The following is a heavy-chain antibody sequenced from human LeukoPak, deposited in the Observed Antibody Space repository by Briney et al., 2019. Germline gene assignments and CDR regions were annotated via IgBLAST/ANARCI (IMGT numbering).Heavy chain of an antibody. CDR2: ISWNSGSI. Sequence: PGGSLRLSCAASGFTFSSYSMHWVRQAPGKGLEWVSGISWNSGSIGYADSVKGRFTISRDNAKNSLYLQMNSLRAEDTALYYCAKGYSSSGTDAFDIWGQGTMVTVSS. J-gene: IGHJ3*02. CDR3: AKGYSSSGTDAFDI. CDR1: GFTFSSYS. V-gene: IGHV3-9*01. D-gene: IGHD6-13*01.